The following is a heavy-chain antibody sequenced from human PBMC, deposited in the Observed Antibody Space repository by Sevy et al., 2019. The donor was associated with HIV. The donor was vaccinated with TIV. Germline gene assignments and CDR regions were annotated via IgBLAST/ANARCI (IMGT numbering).Heavy chain of an antibody. D-gene: IGHD2-21*02. CDR2: IITSAGKV. Sequence: ASVKVSCRTFGGTFRSYIIAWMRQAPGQGLEWMGGIITSAGKVNYAQKFRGRVTITADDSTSTTYMEMGSLRSEDTAIYYCSRVYSCGGACYYFDYWGQGTLVTVSS. CDR3: SRVYSCGGACYYFDY. V-gene: IGHV1-69*13. J-gene: IGHJ4*02. CDR1: GGTFRSYI.